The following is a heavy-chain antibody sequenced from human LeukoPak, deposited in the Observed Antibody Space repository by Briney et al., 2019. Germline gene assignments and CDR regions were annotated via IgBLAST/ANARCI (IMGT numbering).Heavy chain of an antibody. D-gene: IGHD3-22*01. CDR1: GFTFSSYA. V-gene: IGHV3-30*18. J-gene: IGHJ4*02. CDR3: AKEIYYDSSAFFDY. CDR2: IGYDGSNK. Sequence: GGSLRLSCAASGFTFSSYAMSWVRQAPGKGLEWVAVIGYDGSNKYYADSVKGRFTISRDNSKNTLYLQMNSLRTEDTAVYFCAKEIYYDSSAFFDYWGQGTLVTVSA.